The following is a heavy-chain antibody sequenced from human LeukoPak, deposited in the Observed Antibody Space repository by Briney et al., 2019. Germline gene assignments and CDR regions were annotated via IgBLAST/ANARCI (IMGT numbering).Heavy chain of an antibody. CDR3: AKDVGSGWYVFDY. CDR1: GFXFSIFA. V-gene: IGHV3-23*01. Sequence: GGSLRLSCAASGFXFSIFAISWVRRAPGKGLEWVSAISSSGGSTYYTDSVKGRFTISRDNSKNTLYLQMNSLRDEDTAVYYCAKDVGSGWYVFDYWGQGTLVTVSS. D-gene: IGHD6-19*01. CDR2: ISSSGGST. J-gene: IGHJ4*02.